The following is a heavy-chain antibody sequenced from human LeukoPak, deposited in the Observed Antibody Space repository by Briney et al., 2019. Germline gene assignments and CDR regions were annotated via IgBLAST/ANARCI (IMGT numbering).Heavy chain of an antibody. D-gene: IGHD6-6*01. Sequence: SETLSLTCAVYGGSFSGYYWSWIRQPPGKGLEWIGEINHSGSTNYNPSLKSRVTISVDTSKNQFSLKLSSVAAADTAVYYCARGRRSSTTDYWGQGTLVTVSS. CDR2: INHSGST. CDR3: ARGRRSSTTDY. CDR1: GGSFSGYY. J-gene: IGHJ4*02. V-gene: IGHV4-34*01.